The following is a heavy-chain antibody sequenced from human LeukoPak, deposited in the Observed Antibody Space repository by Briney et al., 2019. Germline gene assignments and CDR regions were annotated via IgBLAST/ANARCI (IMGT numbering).Heavy chain of an antibody. V-gene: IGHV3-66*01. D-gene: IGHD6-13*01. Sequence: GGSLRLSCAASGFTVSSNYMGWVRQAPGKGLEWVSVIYSGGSTYYADSVKGRFTISRDNSKNTLYLQMNSLRAEDTAVYYCAAPYSSSWPFDYWGQGTLVTVSS. CDR2: IYSGGST. CDR3: AAPYSSSWPFDY. J-gene: IGHJ4*02. CDR1: GFTVSSNY.